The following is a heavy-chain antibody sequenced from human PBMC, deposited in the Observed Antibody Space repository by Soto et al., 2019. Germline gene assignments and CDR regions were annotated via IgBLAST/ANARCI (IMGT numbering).Heavy chain of an antibody. CDR2: IYWDDDQ. CDR1: GFSFSINGVA. J-gene: IGHJ5*01. V-gene: IGHV2-5*02. Sequence: QITLKESGPTLVKPTQTLTLTCTFSGFSFSINGVAVGWIRQPPGQALEWLALIYWDDDQRYNPSLKNRLTIPKETSGSQVVLTMTNMDPVETATYYCAHKRDVSRRFQSWGQGTLVTVSS. CDR3: AHKRDVSRRFQS.